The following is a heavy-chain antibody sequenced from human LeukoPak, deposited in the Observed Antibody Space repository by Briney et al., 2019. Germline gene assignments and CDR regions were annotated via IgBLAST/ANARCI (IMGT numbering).Heavy chain of an antibody. J-gene: IGHJ4*02. D-gene: IGHD3-10*01. CDR2: ISGSDGST. CDR1: GFTFSSYA. CDR3: AKEIMESARVLPFDC. Sequence: PGDSLRLSCAASGFTFSSYAVSWVRQAPGKGLEWVSAISGSDGSTYYADSVKGRFTISRANSKNTLYLQMISLRAEDTAVYDCAKEIMESARVLPFDCWGTGTLVTVSS. V-gene: IGHV3-23*01.